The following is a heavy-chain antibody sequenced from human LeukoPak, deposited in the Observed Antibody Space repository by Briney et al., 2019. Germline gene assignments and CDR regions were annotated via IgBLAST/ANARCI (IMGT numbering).Heavy chain of an antibody. Sequence: GGSLRLSCAASGFTFSSYAMSWVRQAPGKGLEWVSAISGSGGSTYYADSVKGRFTISRDNSKNTLYLQMNSLRAGDTAVYYCAKDSDCSRTSCLGIFDYWGQGTLVTVSS. CDR2: ISGSGGST. CDR3: AKDSDCSRTSCLGIFDY. J-gene: IGHJ4*02. CDR1: GFTFSSYA. V-gene: IGHV3-23*01. D-gene: IGHD2-2*01.